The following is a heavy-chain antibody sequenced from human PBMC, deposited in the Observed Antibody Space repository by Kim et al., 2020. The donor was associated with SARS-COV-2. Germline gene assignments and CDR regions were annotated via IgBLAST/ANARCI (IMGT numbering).Heavy chain of an antibody. V-gene: IGHV3-48*03. CDR3: ARVDIYYMDV. CDR1: GFTFSSFE. CDR2: IVSGGSPI. Sequence: GGSLRLSCAASGFTFSSFEMNWVRQAPGKGLEWVSYIVSGGSPIYYADSVKGRFTISRDNAKNSLYLQMNSLRAADTAVYYCARVDIYYMDVWGKGTTVT. J-gene: IGHJ6*03.